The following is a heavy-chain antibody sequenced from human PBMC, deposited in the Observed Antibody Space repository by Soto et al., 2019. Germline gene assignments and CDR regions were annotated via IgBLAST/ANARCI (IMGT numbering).Heavy chain of an antibody. CDR1: GFTFRTYW. CDR3: ARGNSRALDY. J-gene: IGHJ4*02. V-gene: IGHV3-74*01. Sequence: HPGGSLRLSCAASGFTFRTYWMHWVRQAPGKGLVWISHIISDDSGTTYADSVKGRFTISRDNAKNTLYLQLNSLRVDDTAVYYCARGNSRALDYWGQGTLVTVSS. D-gene: IGHD1-1*01. CDR2: IISDDSGT.